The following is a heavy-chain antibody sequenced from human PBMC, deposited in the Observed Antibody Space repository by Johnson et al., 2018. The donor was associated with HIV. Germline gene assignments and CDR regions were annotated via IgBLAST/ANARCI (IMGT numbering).Heavy chain of an antibody. CDR2: MSFDGGIK. D-gene: IGHD4-17*01. CDR3: ARSTGAFDI. CDR1: GFSFKNYV. Sequence: VQLVESGGGMVHPGRSLRLSCAASGFSFKNYVVHWVRQAPGQGLGWVASMSFDGGIKNYADDVKGRFTISRDNSQNALFMQMNSLRLDDTAVYFCARSTGAFDIWGQGTRVTVSS. V-gene: IGHV3-30-3*01. J-gene: IGHJ3*02.